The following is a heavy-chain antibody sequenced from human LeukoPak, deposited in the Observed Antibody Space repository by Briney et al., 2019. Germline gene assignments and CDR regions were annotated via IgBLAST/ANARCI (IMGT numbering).Heavy chain of an antibody. J-gene: IGHJ5*02. D-gene: IGHD3-10*01. CDR3: ARAMVRGVMAWFDP. V-gene: IGHV4-39*07. CDR1: GGSISSGDYY. Sequence: PSETLSLTCTVSGGSISSGDYYWSWIRQPPGKGLEWIGEINHSGSTNYNPSLKSRVTISVDTSKNQFSLKLSSVTAADTAVYYCARAMVRGVMAWFDPWGQGTLITVSS. CDR2: INHSGST.